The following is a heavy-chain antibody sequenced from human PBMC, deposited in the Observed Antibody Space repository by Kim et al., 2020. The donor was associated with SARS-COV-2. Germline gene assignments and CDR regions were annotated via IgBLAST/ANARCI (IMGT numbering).Heavy chain of an antibody. CDR1: GFTFSSYA. D-gene: IGHD3-3*01. J-gene: IGHJ6*02. Sequence: GGSLRLSCSASGFTFSSYAMHWVRQAPGKGLEYVSAISSNGGSTYYADSVKGRFTISRDNSKNTLYLQMSSLRAEDTAVYYCVKGKRFLRPPYYYYYGMDVWGQGTTVTVSS. V-gene: IGHV3-64D*06. CDR3: VKGKRFLRPPYYYYYGMDV. CDR2: ISSNGGST.